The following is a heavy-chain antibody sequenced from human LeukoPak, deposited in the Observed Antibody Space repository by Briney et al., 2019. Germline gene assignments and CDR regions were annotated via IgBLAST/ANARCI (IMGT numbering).Heavy chain of an antibody. CDR2: INPSGGAT. Sequence: ASVKVSCKATGYTFTSHFIHWVRLAPGQSLEWMGVINPSGGATTYAQIFQGRVTLTRDTSTSTAYMELRSLRSDDTAVYYCARDSVMITFGGVIPPLGSEPNFDYWGQGTLVTVSS. CDR3: ARDSVMITFGGVIPPLGSEPNFDY. D-gene: IGHD3-16*02. J-gene: IGHJ4*02. V-gene: IGHV1-46*01. CDR1: GYTFTSHF.